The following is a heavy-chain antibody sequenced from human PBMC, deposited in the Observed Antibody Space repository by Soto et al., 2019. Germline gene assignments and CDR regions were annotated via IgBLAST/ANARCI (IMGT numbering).Heavy chain of an antibody. Sequence: SETLSLTCTVSGGSISSGVYYWSWIRQHPGKGLEWIGYIYYSGSTNYNPSLKSRVTISVDTSKNQFSLYLQMNSLRAEDMALYYCARGRFTRVGGFIISPYFDFWGRAPLVTVS. D-gene: IGHD3-10*01. V-gene: IGHV4-31*03. CDR1: GGSISSGVYY. CDR3: ARGRFTRVGGFIISPYFDF. CDR2: IYYSGST. J-gene: IGHJ4*02.